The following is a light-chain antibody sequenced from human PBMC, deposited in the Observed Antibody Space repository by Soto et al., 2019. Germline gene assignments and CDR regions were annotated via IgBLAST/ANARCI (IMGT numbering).Light chain of an antibody. V-gene: IGKV1-17*02. J-gene: IGKJ1*01. CDR2: HTS. CDR3: LQHYFYSWT. CDR1: QHIGID. Sequence: DIQMTQSPSSLSASVGDRVTITCRASQHIGIDLGWYQQKPGKAPQRLIYHTSHLQSGVPSRFSGRGSATEFTLTINNLQPEDVATYYCLQHYFYSWTFGQGTKVEI.